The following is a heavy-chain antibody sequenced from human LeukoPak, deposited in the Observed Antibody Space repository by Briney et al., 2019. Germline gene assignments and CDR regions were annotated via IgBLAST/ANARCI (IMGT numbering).Heavy chain of an antibody. CDR1: GFSFSTHS. V-gene: IGHV3-30-3*01. J-gene: IGHJ4*02. CDR2: ISYDGGNQ. D-gene: IGHD1-26*01. CDR3: ARAPWGVGATPPY. Sequence: GGSLRLSCAASGFSFSTHSMHWVRQSPGKGLEWVAVISYDGGNQYYADSVKGRFTISRDNSKNTLYLQMNSLRVDDTAVYYCARAPWGVGATPPYWGQGTLVTVSS.